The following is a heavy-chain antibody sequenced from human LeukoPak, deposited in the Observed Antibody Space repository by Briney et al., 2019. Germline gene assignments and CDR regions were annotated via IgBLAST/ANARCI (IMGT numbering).Heavy chain of an antibody. D-gene: IGHD2-21*02. CDR3: ASRWGQGYDAFDI. V-gene: IGHV1-69*05. J-gene: IGHJ3*02. CDR2: IIPIFGTA. Sequence: EASVKVSCKASGGTFSSYAISWVRQAPGQGLEWMGGIIPIFGTANYAQKFQGRVTITTDESTSTAYMELSSLRSEDTAVYYCASRWGQGYDAFDIWGQGTMVTVSS. CDR1: GGTFSSYA.